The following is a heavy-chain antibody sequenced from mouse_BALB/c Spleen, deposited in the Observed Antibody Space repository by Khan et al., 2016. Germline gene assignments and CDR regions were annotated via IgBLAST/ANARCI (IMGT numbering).Heavy chain of an antibody. J-gene: IGHJ3*01. CDR2: ISYRGST. Sequence: VQLKESGPGLVKPSQSLSLTCTVTGYSITSDYAWNWIRQFPGNKLEWMGYISYRGSTNYNPSLKSRISITRDTSTNQFFLQLNSVTTEDTATYFCASDPYGYDVAWFAYWGQGTLVSVSA. D-gene: IGHD2-2*01. CDR3: ASDPYGYDVAWFAY. V-gene: IGHV3-2*02. CDR1: GYSITSDYA.